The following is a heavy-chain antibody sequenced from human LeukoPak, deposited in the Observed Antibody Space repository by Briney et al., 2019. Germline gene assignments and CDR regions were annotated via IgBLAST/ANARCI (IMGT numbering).Heavy chain of an antibody. V-gene: IGHV4-59*01. J-gene: IGHJ3*02. Sequence: SQTLSLTCTVSGGSISSYYWSWIRQPPGKGLEWIGYIYYSGSTNYNPSLKSRVTISVDTSKNQFSLKLSSVTAADTAVYYCARVLRHYDILTGYFVHAFDIWGQGTMVTVSS. CDR1: GGSISSYY. CDR3: ARVLRHYDILTGYFVHAFDI. D-gene: IGHD3-9*01. CDR2: IYYSGST.